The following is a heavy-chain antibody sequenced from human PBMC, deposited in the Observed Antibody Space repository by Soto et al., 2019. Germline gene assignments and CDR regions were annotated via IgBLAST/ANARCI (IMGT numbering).Heavy chain of an antibody. V-gene: IGHV3-7*01. Sequence: GGSLRLSCAASGFIFSGYWMTWVRQAPGKGLEWVANINQDGREKYYVDSVKGRFTISRENAKNSLSLQMNSLRTEDTAIYYCARGLTRADYWGQGILVTVSS. CDR1: GFIFSGYW. J-gene: IGHJ4*02. CDR3: ARGLTRADY. D-gene: IGHD4-4*01. CDR2: INQDGREK.